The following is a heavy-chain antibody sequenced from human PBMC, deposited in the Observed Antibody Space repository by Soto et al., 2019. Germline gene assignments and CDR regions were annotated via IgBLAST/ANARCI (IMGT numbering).Heavy chain of an antibody. CDR1: GFSLSTTRVG. CDR3: AHTLVAGLGYYFDY. J-gene: IGHJ4*02. V-gene: IGHV2-5*02. CDR2: IYWDDDK. Sequence: QITLKESGPTLVKPTQTLTLTCTFSGFSLSTTRVGVGWIRQPPGKALEWLALIYWDDDKRYSPFLKNRLTITKDTSKNQVVLTMTNMDPMDTATYFCAHTLVAGLGYYFDYWGQGTLVTVSS. D-gene: IGHD6-19*01.